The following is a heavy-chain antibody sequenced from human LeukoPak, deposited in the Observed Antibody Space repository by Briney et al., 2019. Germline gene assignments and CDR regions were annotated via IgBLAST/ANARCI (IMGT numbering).Heavy chain of an antibody. V-gene: IGHV4-4*07. CDR2: IYTSGST. Sequence: SETLSLTCTVSGGSISSYYWSWIRQPAGKGLEWIGRIYTSGSTNYNPSLKSRVTMSVDTSKNQFSLKLSSVTAADTAVYYCARDRLDYYYYYYMDVWGKGTTVTISS. J-gene: IGHJ6*03. CDR1: GGSISSYY. CDR3: ARDRLDYYYYYYMDV.